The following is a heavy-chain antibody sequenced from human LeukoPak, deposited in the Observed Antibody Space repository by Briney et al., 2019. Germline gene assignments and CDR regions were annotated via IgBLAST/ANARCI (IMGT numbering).Heavy chain of an antibody. CDR1: GFTFSSYS. CDR2: ISSSSSYI. V-gene: IGHV3-21*01. CDR3: AREFPLGSGTRGY. Sequence: GGSLRLSCAASGFTFSSYSMNWVRQAPGKGLEWVSSISSSSSYIYYADSVKGRFTISRDNAKNSLYLQMNSLRAEDTAVYYCAREFPLGSGTRGYWGQGTLVTVSS. J-gene: IGHJ4*02. D-gene: IGHD2-15*01.